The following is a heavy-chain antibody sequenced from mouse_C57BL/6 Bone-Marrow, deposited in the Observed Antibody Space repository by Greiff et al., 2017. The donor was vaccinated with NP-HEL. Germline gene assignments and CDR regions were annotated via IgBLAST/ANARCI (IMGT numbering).Heavy chain of an antibody. Sequence: QVQLKQSGAELVKPGASVKLSCKASGYTFTEYTIHWVKQRSGQGLEWIGWFYPGSGSIKYNEKFKDKATLTADKSSSTVYMELSRLTSEDSAVYFCARHEEGYYGSSYVSWFAYWGQGTLVTVSA. CDR2: FYPGSGSI. CDR1: GYTFTEYT. V-gene: IGHV1-62-2*01. J-gene: IGHJ3*01. CDR3: ARHEEGYYGSSYVSWFAY. D-gene: IGHD1-1*01.